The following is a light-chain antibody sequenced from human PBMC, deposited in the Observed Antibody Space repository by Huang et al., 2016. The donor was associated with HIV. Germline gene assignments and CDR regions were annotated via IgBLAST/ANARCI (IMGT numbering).Light chain of an antibody. J-gene: IGKJ4*01. CDR3: QQCVNGLT. Sequence: EIVLTQSPATLSFFPGQRVSLSCRASQNINTHLAWYQQRPGQPPRLLIYDASSRVPGVAARFSGSGSGTDFTLTISSLESEDFATYYCQQCVNGLTFGGGTKV. V-gene: IGKV3-11*01. CDR1: QNINTH. CDR2: DAS.